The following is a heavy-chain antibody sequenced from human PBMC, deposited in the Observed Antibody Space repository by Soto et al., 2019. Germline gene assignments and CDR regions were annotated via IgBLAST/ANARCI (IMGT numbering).Heavy chain of an antibody. CDR2: INHTGST. J-gene: IGHJ4*02. D-gene: IGHD3-22*01. V-gene: IGHV4-34*01. Sequence: WETLSLTCAVYGGTFSGYYWSWIRQPPGKGLEWIGEINHTGSTNYNPSLKSRVTISVDTAKNQYSLKLSSVTAADTAVYYYARGERRHDSSGYYGYFDYWGQGTLVTVSS. CDR1: GGTFSGYY. CDR3: ARGERRHDSSGYYGYFDY.